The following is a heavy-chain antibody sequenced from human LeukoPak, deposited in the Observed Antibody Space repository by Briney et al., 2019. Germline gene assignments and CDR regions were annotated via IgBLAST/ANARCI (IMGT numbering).Heavy chain of an antibody. CDR2: INAYNGYT. D-gene: IGHD6-6*01. CDR1: GYSFTSFS. V-gene: IGHV1-18*01. CDR3: ANTRPSYNAISFDA. J-gene: IGHJ5*02. Sequence: ASVKVSCKASGYSFTSFSIVWVRQAPGQGLEWMGWINAYNGYTNSAQNLQGRITLPTDTSTTTAYMELRSLRVDDTAVYFCANTRPSYNAISFDAWGQGALVTVSS.